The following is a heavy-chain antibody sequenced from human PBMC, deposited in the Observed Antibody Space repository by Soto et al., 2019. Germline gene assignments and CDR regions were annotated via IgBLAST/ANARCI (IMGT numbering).Heavy chain of an antibody. D-gene: IGHD6-19*01. Sequence: QVQLQQWGAGLLKSSETLSLTCAVYGGSLSDYYWSWIRQPPGKGLKWIGEINHSRSTNYNPSLKSRVTISVDTSKNQFSRKVSSVTAADTAVYYCARTPRAVAGTAGMDVWGQGTTVTVSS. V-gene: IGHV4-34*01. CDR1: GGSLSDYY. CDR3: ARTPRAVAGTAGMDV. J-gene: IGHJ6*02. CDR2: INHSRST.